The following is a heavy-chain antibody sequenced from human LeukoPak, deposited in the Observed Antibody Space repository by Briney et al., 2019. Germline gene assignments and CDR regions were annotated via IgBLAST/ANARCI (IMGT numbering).Heavy chain of an antibody. Sequence: PGGSLRLSCVVSEFPFSRYWMSWVRQAPGKGLEWVANINHDGSDTHYVDSVKGRFTISRDNVKKSLFLQMNSLRVEDTAVYYCVREFFGSSDFDYWGQGTLVSVSS. V-gene: IGHV3-7*04. CDR2: INHDGSDT. CDR1: EFPFSRYW. J-gene: IGHJ4*02. CDR3: VREFFGSSDFDY. D-gene: IGHD1-26*01.